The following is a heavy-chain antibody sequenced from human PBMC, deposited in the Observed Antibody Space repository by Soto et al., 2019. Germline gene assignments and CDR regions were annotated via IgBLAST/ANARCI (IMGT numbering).Heavy chain of an antibody. Sequence: ESGGGLVQPGGSLRLSCAASGFTFSSYEMNWVRQAPGKGLEWVSYISSSGSTIYYADSVKGRFTISRDNAKNSLYLQMNSLRAEDTAVYYRARDYAGYRFDYWGQGTLVTVSS. CDR1: GFTFSSYE. CDR2: ISSSGSTI. CDR3: ARDYAGYRFDY. V-gene: IGHV3-48*03. J-gene: IGHJ4*02. D-gene: IGHD3-16*02.